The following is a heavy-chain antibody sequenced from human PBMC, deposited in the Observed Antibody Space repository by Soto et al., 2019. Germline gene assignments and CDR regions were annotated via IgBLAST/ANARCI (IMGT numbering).Heavy chain of an antibody. D-gene: IGHD2-15*01. CDR3: AHRRHGFYCIGGSCYSSVSWFDP. CDR2: IYWDDDK. Sequence: QITLKESGPTLVKPTQTLTLTCTFSGFSLSTSGVGVGWIRQPPGKALEWLALIYWDDDKRYSPSLKSRLTSTKYAPEYQVVLTMTNHSPEDTATYYYAHRRHGFYCIGGSCYSSVSWFDPWGQGTLVTVSS. J-gene: IGHJ5*02. V-gene: IGHV2-5*02. CDR1: GFSLSTSGVG.